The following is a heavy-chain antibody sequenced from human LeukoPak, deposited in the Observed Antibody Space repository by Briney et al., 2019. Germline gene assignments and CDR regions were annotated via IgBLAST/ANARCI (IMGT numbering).Heavy chain of an antibody. CDR1: GGSISSGDYY. CDR3: ASSVVVAATDAFDI. V-gene: IGHV4-30-4*01. CDR2: IYYSGST. J-gene: IGHJ3*02. D-gene: IGHD2-15*01. Sequence: SETLSLTCTVSGGSISSGDYYWSWIRQPPGKGLEWIGYIYYSGSTYYNPSLKSRVTISVDTSKNQFSLKLSSVTAADTAVYYCASSVVVAATDAFDIWGQGTMVTVSS.